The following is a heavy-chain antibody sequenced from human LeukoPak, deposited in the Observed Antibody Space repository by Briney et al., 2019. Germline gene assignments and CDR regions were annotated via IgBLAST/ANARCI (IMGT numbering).Heavy chain of an antibody. CDR1: GFSFGSYW. V-gene: IGHV3-7*01. J-gene: IGHJ3*02. CDR3: ASTGGYKNAFDI. CDR2: IKQDGSEQ. D-gene: IGHD5-24*01. Sequence: TGGSLRLSCVASGFSFGSYWMSWVRQAPGKGLGWVANIKQDGSEQYSVDSVKGRFTSSRDNAKNSLYLQMNSLRVDDTAMYYCASTGGYKNAFDIWGQGTMVTVSS.